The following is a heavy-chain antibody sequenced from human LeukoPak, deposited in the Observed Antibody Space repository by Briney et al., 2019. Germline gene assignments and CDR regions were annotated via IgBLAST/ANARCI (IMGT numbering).Heavy chain of an antibody. Sequence: GRSLRLSCAASGFTLSSYWMSWGRQAPGKGLEWVANINQAGSEKYYVDSVKGRFTNTRDNAKNSLYLQMNSLRAEDTAVYYCARALQYPLYYFDYWGQGTLVTVSS. CDR2: INQAGSEK. V-gene: IGHV3-7*01. J-gene: IGHJ4*02. D-gene: IGHD4-11*01. CDR3: ARALQYPLYYFDY. CDR1: GFTLSSYW.